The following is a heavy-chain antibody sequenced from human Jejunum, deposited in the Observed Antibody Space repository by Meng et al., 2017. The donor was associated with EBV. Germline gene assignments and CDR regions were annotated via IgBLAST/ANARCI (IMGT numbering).Heavy chain of an antibody. V-gene: IGHV4-39*06. CDR2: IYYSGST. D-gene: IGHD6-13*01. Sequence: RLQLPGAGPDLVNPPATLSLTCTVSGDSITGSDYYWGWIRQPPGKGLNWVGTIYYSGSTYYNPSLKSRVTISLDTSKSQFSLKLTSVTAADTALYYCARGAYFSSSWYYFDYWGQGTLVTVSS. CDR1: GDSITGSDYY. J-gene: IGHJ4*02. CDR3: ARGAYFSSSWYYFDY.